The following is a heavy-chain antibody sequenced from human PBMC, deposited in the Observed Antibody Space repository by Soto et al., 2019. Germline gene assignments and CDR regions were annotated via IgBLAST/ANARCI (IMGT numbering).Heavy chain of an antibody. Sequence: QVQLVESGGGVVQPGRSLRLSCAASGFTFSSYAMHWVRQAPGKGLEWVAVISYDGSNRYYADSVKGRFTISRDNSKNTLYLKMSSLRAEDTAVYYCARNSLDYGDYPYNWFDPWGQGTLVTVSS. CDR2: ISYDGSNR. CDR1: GFTFSSYA. J-gene: IGHJ5*02. CDR3: ARNSLDYGDYPYNWFDP. V-gene: IGHV3-30-3*01. D-gene: IGHD4-17*01.